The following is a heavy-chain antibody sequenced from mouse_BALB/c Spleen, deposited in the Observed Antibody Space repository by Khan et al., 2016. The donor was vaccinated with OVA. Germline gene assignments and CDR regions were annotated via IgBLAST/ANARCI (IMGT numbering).Heavy chain of an antibody. CDR1: GLYIKDTY. CDR2: IVPPNGNT. D-gene: IGHD6-1*01. V-gene: IGHV14-3*02. Sequence: VQLMESGPELVKPSPTVSLSCTASGLYIKDTYTHWLKQWPEQGLVWIGRIVPPNGNTKYDPKLQGKATITPDTSSNTFFLQLSSLTSEDTAVYYCARVARKWGQGTTLTVSS. J-gene: IGHJ2*01. CDR3: ARVARK.